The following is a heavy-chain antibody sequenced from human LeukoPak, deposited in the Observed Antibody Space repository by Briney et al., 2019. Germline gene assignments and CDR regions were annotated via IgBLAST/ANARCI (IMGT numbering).Heavy chain of an antibody. CDR2: ISTSSIYI. J-gene: IGHJ4*02. V-gene: IGHV3-21*01. D-gene: IGHD6-13*01. CDR1: GFTFSSYS. Sequence: GGSLRLSCAASGFTFSSYSMNWVRQAPGKGLEGVSSISTSSIYIYYADSVRGRFTISRDNAKNSLHLQMNSLRAEDTAVYYCARGSQGVAATDTPLDHWGQGTLVTVSS. CDR3: ARGSQGVAATDTPLDH.